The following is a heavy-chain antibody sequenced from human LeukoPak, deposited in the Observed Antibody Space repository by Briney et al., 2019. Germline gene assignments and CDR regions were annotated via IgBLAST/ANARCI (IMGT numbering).Heavy chain of an antibody. J-gene: IGHJ3*02. Sequence: GGSLRLACAASGFTFDDYAMEWVRQARGKGVEWVSGINWNTNSIKYAASVKRRFTISRDNAKNSLYLQMNSLRAEDTAFYYCAKGSSGWSTDAFDIWGQGTMVTVSS. D-gene: IGHD6-19*01. CDR1: GFTFDDYA. CDR3: AKGSSGWSTDAFDI. CDR2: INWNTNSI. V-gene: IGHV3-9*01.